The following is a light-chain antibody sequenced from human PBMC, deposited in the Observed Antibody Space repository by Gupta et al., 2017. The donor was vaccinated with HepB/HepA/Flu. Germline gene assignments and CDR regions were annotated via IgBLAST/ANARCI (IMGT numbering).Light chain of an antibody. CDR3: SSYTSSSTGV. CDR1: SSDVGGYNY. CDR2: DVS. Sequence: QSALTQPASVSGSPVQSITISCTGTSSDVGGYNYVSWYQQHPGKAPKLMIYDVSNRPSGVANRFSGSKSGNTASLTISGRQAEDEADYYCSSYTSSSTGVFGTGTKVTVL. V-gene: IGLV2-14*01. J-gene: IGLJ1*01.